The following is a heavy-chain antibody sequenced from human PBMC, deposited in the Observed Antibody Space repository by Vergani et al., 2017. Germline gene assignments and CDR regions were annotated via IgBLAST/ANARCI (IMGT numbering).Heavy chain of an antibody. J-gene: IGHJ4*02. V-gene: IGHV3-48*03. Sequence: EVQLVESGGGLVQPGGSLRLSCAASGFTFSTYEMNWVRQAPGKGLEWVSYISTSSSTIYYADSVKGRFTISRDNAKNSLYLQMNSLRAEDTAIYYCARRLPVWGFDYRGQGTLVTVSS. D-gene: IGHD3-16*01. CDR2: ISTSSSTI. CDR3: ARRLPVWGFDY. CDR1: GFTFSTYE.